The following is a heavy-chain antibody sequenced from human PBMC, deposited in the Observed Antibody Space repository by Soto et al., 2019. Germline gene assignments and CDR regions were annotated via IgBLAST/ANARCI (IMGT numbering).Heavy chain of an antibody. CDR2: ISAYNGNT. J-gene: IGHJ4*02. V-gene: IGHV1-18*01. CDR3: ARESTERGLYY. CDR1: GYTFTTYG. D-gene: IGHD3-16*01. Sequence: QVQLVQSGAEVKKPGASVKVSCKASGYTFTTYGISWVRQAPGQGLEWMGWISAYNGNTNYAQNLQGRVTMTTDTPTSNAYMELMSLRSDDTAVYYCARESTERGLYYWGQGTLVTVSS.